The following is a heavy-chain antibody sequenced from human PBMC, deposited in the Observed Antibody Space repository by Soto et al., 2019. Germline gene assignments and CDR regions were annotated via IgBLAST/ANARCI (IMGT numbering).Heavy chain of an antibody. Sequence: SSETLSLTCAVSGGSISSGGYSWSWMRQPPGKGLEWIGYIYHSGSTYYNPSLKNRVTISADTSNNQFSLRLNSVTAADTAVYYCARQHYYDSSGYYTWNWGQGTLVTVSS. D-gene: IGHD3-22*01. V-gene: IGHV4-30-2*03. J-gene: IGHJ4*02. CDR3: ARQHYYDSSGYYTWN. CDR1: GGSISSGGYS. CDR2: IYHSGST.